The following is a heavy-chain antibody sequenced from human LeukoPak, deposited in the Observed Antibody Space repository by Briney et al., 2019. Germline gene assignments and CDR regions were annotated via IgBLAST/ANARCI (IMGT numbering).Heavy chain of an antibody. Sequence: SSETLSLTCAVYGGSFSGYYWSWIRQPPGKGLEWIGEINHGGSTNYNPSLKSRVTISIDTSKNQLSLNLSSVTAADTALYYCARELRYDNSDSGAFWGQGTVVTVSS. CDR2: INHGGST. J-gene: IGHJ3*01. CDR1: GGSFSGYY. CDR3: ARELRYDNSDSGAF. V-gene: IGHV4-34*01. D-gene: IGHD3-22*01.